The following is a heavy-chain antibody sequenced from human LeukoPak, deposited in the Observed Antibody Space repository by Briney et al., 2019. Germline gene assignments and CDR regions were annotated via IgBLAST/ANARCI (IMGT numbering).Heavy chain of an antibody. CDR1: GYSFTTYW. J-gene: IGHJ4*02. CDR3: ARLRGGDGYNTYYFDY. Sequence: GGSLKISCKGSGYSFTTYWIAWVRQMPGKGLEWMGIIYPGDSDTTYSPSFQGQVTISADRSISTAYLQWSSLKASDTAMYYCARLRGGDGYNTYYFDYWGQGTLVTVSS. CDR2: IYPGDSDT. D-gene: IGHD5-24*01. V-gene: IGHV5-51*01.